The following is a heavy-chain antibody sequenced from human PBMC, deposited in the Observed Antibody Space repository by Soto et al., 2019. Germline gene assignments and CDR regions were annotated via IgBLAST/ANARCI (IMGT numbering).Heavy chain of an antibody. CDR1: GGSISSYY. V-gene: IGHV4-59*08. CDR3: ARTYYDFWSGYFSYYYYMDV. Sequence: QVQLQESGPGLVKPSETLSLTCTVSGGSISSYYWSWIRQPPGKGLEWIGYIYYSGSTNYNPSLKRRVTISVDTSKNQFSLKLSSVTAADTAVYYCARTYYDFWSGYFSYYYYMDVWGKGTTVTVSS. D-gene: IGHD3-3*01. CDR2: IYYSGST. J-gene: IGHJ6*03.